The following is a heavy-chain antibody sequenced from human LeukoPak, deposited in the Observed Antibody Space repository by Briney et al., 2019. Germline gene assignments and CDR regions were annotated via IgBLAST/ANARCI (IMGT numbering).Heavy chain of an antibody. CDR3: ARGPYYYDSSGYYYVPFDY. CDR2: IYTSGST. D-gene: IGHD3-22*01. V-gene: IGHV4-4*07. CDR1: GGSISSYY. J-gene: IGHJ4*02. Sequence: PSETLSLTCTVSGGSISSYYWSWIRQPAGKGLEWIGRIYTSGSTNYNPSLKSRVTMSVDTSKNQFSLKLSSVTAADTAVYYCARGPYYYDSSGYYYVPFDYWGQGTLVTVSS.